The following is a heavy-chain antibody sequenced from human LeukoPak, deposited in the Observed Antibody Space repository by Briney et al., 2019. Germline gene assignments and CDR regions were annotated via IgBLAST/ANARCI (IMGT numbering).Heavy chain of an antibody. CDR1: GGSISSYY. Sequence: SETPSLTCTVSGGSISSYYWSWIRQPPGKGLEWIGYIYYSGSTNYNPSLKSRVTISVDTSKNQFSLKLSSVTAADTAVYYCARVDSGSFLFDYWGQGTLVTVSS. J-gene: IGHJ4*02. D-gene: IGHD1-26*01. CDR2: IYYSGST. CDR3: ARVDSGSFLFDY. V-gene: IGHV4-59*01.